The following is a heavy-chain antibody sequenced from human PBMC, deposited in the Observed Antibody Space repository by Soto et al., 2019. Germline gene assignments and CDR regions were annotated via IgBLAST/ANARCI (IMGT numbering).Heavy chain of an antibody. CDR1: GFSLSTSGVG. Sequence: QITLKESGPTLVKPTQTLTLTCTFSGFSLSTSGVGVGWIRQPPGKALEWLALIYWDDDKRYSPSLKSRLTITKDHSTNQVVLTMTTKDPVDTLPYYCAHRLWFGAHNWHDVVSPWGQGTLVTVSS. CDR2: IYWDDDK. CDR3: AHRLWFGAHNWHDVVSP. D-gene: IGHD1-20*01. V-gene: IGHV2-5*02. J-gene: IGHJ5*02.